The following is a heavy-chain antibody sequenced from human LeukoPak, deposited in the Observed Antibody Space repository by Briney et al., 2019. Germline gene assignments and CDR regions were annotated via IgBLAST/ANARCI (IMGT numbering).Heavy chain of an antibody. CDR3: ARGLETTPSYYYYYYTDV. CDR2: ISRSSSYI. CDR1: GFTFSSYS. Sequence: GGSLRLSCAASGFTFSSYSMKWVRQAPGKGLEWVSSISRSSSYIYYADSVKGRFTISRDNAKNSLYLQMNSLRAEDTAMYYCARGLETTPSYYYYYYTDVWGKGTTVTVSS. D-gene: IGHD1/OR15-1a*01. V-gene: IGHV3-21*01. J-gene: IGHJ6*03.